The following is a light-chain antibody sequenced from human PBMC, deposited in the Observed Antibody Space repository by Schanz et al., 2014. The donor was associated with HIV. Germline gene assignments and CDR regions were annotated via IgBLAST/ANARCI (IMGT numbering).Light chain of an antibody. CDR2: DVT. Sequence: QSVLTQPPSASGSPGQSVTISCTGTSSDVGSYNYVSWYQQRPGKAPKLMIYDVTKRPSGVPDRFSGSKSGTSASLAISGLQAEDEADYFCQSYDSALSGFVFGTGTKLTVL. J-gene: IGLJ1*01. CDR1: SSDVGSYNY. CDR3: QSYDSALSGFV. V-gene: IGLV2-11*01.